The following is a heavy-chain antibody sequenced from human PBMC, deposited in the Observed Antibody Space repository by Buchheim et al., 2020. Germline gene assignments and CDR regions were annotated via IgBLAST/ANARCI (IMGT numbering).Heavy chain of an antibody. J-gene: IGHJ6*02. Sequence: QLVESGGGLVQPGGSLRLSCAASGFTFSNFWMHWVRQAPGKGLVWVSRTDSDGSSTDYADSVKGRFTISRDNAKNTLYLQMNSLRPGDTAVYFCVRDWYGMDVWGRGTT. V-gene: IGHV3-74*01. CDR2: TDSDGSST. CDR3: VRDWYGMDV. CDR1: GFTFSNFW.